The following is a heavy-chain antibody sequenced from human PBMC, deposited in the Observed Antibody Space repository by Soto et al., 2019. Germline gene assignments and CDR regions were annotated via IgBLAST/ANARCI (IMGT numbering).Heavy chain of an antibody. V-gene: IGHV4-34*04. Sequence: LSLTCAVSGGSFSGFYWSWIRQSSGKGLEWIGEIDHSGITNHNTALKSRATMSVDTSKNQFSLKLRSVTAADTAVYYCARGVSVTLAVQGGAPDKNYFDSWSQGTLVTVSS. CDR3: ARGVSVTLAVQGGAPDKNYFDS. CDR2: IDHSGIT. J-gene: IGHJ4*02. CDR1: GGSFSGFY. D-gene: IGHD1-26*01.